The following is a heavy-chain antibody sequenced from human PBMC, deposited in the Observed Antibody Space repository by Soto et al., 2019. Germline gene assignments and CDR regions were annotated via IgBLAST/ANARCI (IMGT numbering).Heavy chain of an antibody. V-gene: IGHV3-48*01. CDR2: ISSSSSTI. CDR1: GFPFSSYS. Sequence: PGGSLRLSCAASGFPFSSYSMNWVRQAPGKGLEWVSYISSSSSTIYYADSVKGRFTISRDNARNSLFFQMNSLRGEDTAVYYCARVRTENYYGMDVWGQGTTVTVSS. CDR3: ARVRTENYYGMDV. J-gene: IGHJ6*02.